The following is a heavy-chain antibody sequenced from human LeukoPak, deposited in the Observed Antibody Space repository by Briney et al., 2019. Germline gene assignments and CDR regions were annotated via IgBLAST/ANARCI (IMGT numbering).Heavy chain of an antibody. Sequence: PGGSLRLSCAASGFTFSNYWMSWVRQAPGKGLEWVANIKQDGSEKYYVDSVKGRFTISRDNAKNSLYLQMNSLRAEDTAVYYCARAGVAYCGGDCYSGLGYWGQGTLVTVSS. CDR2: IKQDGSEK. D-gene: IGHD2-21*02. V-gene: IGHV3-7*01. CDR1: GFTFSNYW. J-gene: IGHJ4*02. CDR3: ARAGVAYCGGDCYSGLGY.